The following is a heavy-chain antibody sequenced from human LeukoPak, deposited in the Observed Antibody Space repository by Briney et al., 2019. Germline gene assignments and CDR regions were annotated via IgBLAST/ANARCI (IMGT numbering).Heavy chain of an antibody. D-gene: IGHD5-12*01. J-gene: IGHJ4*02. Sequence: PSETLSLTCAVYGGSFSGYYWSWIRQPPGKGLEWIGYIHYSGFANYNPSLKSRVTMSVDTSKNQFSLKLSSVTAADTAVYFCARRRYNGYDWDFWGQGTLVTVSS. CDR1: GGSFSGYY. CDR3: ARRRYNGYDWDF. CDR2: IHYSGFA. V-gene: IGHV4-59*08.